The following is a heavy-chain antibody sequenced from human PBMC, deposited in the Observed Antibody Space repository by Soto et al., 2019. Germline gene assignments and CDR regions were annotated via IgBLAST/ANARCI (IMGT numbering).Heavy chain of an antibody. J-gene: IGHJ6*02. D-gene: IGHD2-2*01. Sequence: QVQLQESGPGLVKPSQTLSLTCTVSGGSISSGDYYWSWIRQPPGKGLEWIGYIYYSGSTYYNPSLKSRVTISVDTSKNQFSLKLSSVTAADTAVYYCAREIGRFLVPVAKTNYYGMDVWGQGTTVTVSS. CDR3: AREIGRFLVPVAKTNYYGMDV. CDR1: GGSISSGDYY. CDR2: IYYSGST. V-gene: IGHV4-30-4*01.